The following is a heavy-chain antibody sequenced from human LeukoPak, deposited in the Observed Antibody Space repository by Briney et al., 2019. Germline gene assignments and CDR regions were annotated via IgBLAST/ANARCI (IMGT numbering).Heavy chain of an antibody. Sequence: SVKVSCKASGGTFSTYVITWVRQAPGQGLEWMGGIIPVFGTTNYAQKFHGRVAITTDESMSTAYMELSSLRSEDTAVYYCARCLGECQLVSWFDPWGQGTLVTVSS. J-gene: IGHJ5*02. CDR1: GGTFSTYV. CDR2: IIPVFGTT. D-gene: IGHD3-16*01. CDR3: ARCLGECQLVSWFDP. V-gene: IGHV1-69*05.